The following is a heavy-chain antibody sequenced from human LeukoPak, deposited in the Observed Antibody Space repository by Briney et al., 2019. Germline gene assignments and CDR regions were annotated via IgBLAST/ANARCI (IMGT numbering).Heavy chain of an antibody. CDR2: IYYSGST. D-gene: IGHD2-2*02. CDR3: ARVVPAAILWFDP. CDR1: GGSISSSSYY. V-gene: IGHV4-39*07. Sequence: SETLSLTCTVSGGSISSSSYYWGWIRQPPGKGLEWIGSIYYSGSTYYNPSLKSRATISVDTSKNQFSLKLSSVTAADTAVYYCARVVPAAILWFDPWGQGTLVTVSS. J-gene: IGHJ5*02.